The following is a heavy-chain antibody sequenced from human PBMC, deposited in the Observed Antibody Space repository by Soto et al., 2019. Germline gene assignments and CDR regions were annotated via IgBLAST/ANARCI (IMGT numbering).Heavy chain of an antibody. D-gene: IGHD3-10*01. J-gene: IGHJ6*03. Sequence: GGSLRLSCAASGFTFSSYAMSWVRQAPGKGLEWVSAISGSGGSTYYADSVKGRFTISRDNSKNTLYLQMNSLRAEDTAVYYCAKGGKGLLWFGEFGPYYYYMDVWGKGTTVTVSS. CDR3: AKGGKGLLWFGEFGPYYYYMDV. CDR2: ISGSGGST. CDR1: GFTFSSYA. V-gene: IGHV3-23*01.